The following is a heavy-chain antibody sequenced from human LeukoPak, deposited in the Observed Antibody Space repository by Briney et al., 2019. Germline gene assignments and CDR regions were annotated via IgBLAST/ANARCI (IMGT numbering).Heavy chain of an antibody. D-gene: IGHD3-10*01. CDR2: ISHSGGDT. CDR3: AKVPYSDYGSGRPPFMDV. J-gene: IGHJ6*02. Sequence: GGSLRLSCAASGFTFGDYAMTWVRQAPGKGLEWASTISHSGGDTYYADSVKGRFTISRDNSKSTLSLQMNSLRAEDTAMYYCAKVPYSDYGSGRPPFMDVWGQGTTVAVSS. CDR1: GFTFGDYA. V-gene: IGHV3-23*01.